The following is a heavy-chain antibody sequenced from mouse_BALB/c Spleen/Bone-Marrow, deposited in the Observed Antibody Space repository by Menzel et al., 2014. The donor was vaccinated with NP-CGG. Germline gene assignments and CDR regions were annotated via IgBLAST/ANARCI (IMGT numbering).Heavy chain of an antibody. CDR3: AIYFYFDY. CDR1: GFNIKDTY. V-gene: IGHV14-3*02. D-gene: IGHD2-3*01. J-gene: IGHJ2*01. Sequence: EVQLQQSGAELVKPGASVRLSCTASGFNIKDTYMHWVKPRPDQGLEWIGRIDPANGNAKHDPKFQGKAAITADTSSNTTYLQLSSQTSEDTAVYYCAIYFYFDYWGQGTTLTVSS. CDR2: IDPANGNA.